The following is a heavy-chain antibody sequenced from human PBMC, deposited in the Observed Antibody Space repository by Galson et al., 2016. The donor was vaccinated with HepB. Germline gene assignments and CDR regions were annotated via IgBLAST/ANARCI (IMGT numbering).Heavy chain of an antibody. J-gene: IGHJ3*01. CDR3: ARAWSFDRSGFFATAAFDF. D-gene: IGHD3-22*01. V-gene: IGHV1-18*01. CDR2: ISPYNGNT. Sequence: SVKVSCKASGYTFTNYGISWVRQAPGQGLEWMGWISPYNGNTNYAQNLQGRVTLTTDIFTDTAYMELRSLRSDDTAVYYCARAWSFDRSGFFATAAFDFWGQGTMVAVSS. CDR1: GYTFTNYG.